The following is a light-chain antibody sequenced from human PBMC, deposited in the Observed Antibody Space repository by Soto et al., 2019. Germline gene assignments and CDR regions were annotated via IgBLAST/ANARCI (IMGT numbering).Light chain of an antibody. V-gene: IGKV3-20*01. CDR1: QSVK. J-gene: IGKJ4*01. CDR3: QHYGTSPLT. Sequence: EIVLTHSPGTLSLSPGERATLSCRASQSVKLAWYQQKPGQAPRLLIYGASSRATGIPDRFSGSGSGTDFILTISRLEPEDFAVYYCQHYGTSPLTFGGGTKVEIK. CDR2: GAS.